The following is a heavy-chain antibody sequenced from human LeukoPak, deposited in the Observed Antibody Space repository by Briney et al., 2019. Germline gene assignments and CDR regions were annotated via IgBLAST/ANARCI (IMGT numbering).Heavy chain of an antibody. CDR2: IGGSTGPT. CDR3: AKDRYCSTTSCFAGQFDP. D-gene: IGHD2-2*01. Sequence: GGSLRLPCAASGFTFSNYAMSWVRQAPGKGLEWVSSIGGSTGPTYYADSVKGRFTISRDNSKNTLYLQMNSLRAEDTAVYYCAKDRYCSTTSCFAGQFDPWGQGTLVTVSS. J-gene: IGHJ5*02. V-gene: IGHV3-23*01. CDR1: GFTFSNYA.